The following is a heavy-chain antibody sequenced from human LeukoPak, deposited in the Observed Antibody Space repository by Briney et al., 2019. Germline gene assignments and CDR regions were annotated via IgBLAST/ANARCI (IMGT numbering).Heavy chain of an antibody. Sequence: SETLSFTCTGSGGSISSYYWSWIRQPAGKGLEWIGRIYTSRSTNDNPSLRSRVTMSVDTSKNQFSLKRSSVTAADTAVYYCARYYYDSSGYAFDYWGQGPLVTVSS. V-gene: IGHV4-4*07. CDR1: GGSISSYY. CDR2: IYTSRST. CDR3: ARYYYDSSGYAFDY. J-gene: IGHJ4*02. D-gene: IGHD3-22*01.